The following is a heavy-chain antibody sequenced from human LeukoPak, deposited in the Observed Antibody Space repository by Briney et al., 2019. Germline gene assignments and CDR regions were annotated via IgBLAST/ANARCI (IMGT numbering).Heavy chain of an antibody. CDR2: MNPNSGNT. Sequence: ASVKVSCKASGYTFTSYDINWVRQATGQGLEWMGWMNPNSGNTGYAQKFQGRVTMTRNTSISTAYMELSSLRSEDTAVYYCARISGVDYYYCGMDVWGQGTTVTVSS. D-gene: IGHD3-3*02. CDR1: GYTFTSYD. CDR3: ARISGVDYYYCGMDV. V-gene: IGHV1-8*01. J-gene: IGHJ6*02.